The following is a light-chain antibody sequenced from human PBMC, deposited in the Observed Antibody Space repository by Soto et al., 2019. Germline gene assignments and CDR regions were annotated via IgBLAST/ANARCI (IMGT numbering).Light chain of an antibody. Sequence: IQMPHSPSTLSASVLSIANITCLASQNINTWLAWYHQKPGMAPKLLISDAYTLESGVPSRFSGSGSGPEFTLTISSLQPDDFGTYYCQQYNSFAWTFGQGTTVDIK. CDR1: QNINTW. V-gene: IGKV1-5*01. CDR2: DAY. CDR3: QQYNSFAWT. J-gene: IGKJ1*01.